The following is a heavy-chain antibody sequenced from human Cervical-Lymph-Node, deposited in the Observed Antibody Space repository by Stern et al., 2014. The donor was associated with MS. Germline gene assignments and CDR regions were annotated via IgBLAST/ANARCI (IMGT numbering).Heavy chain of an antibody. Sequence: GGTFSSYAISWVRQAPGQGLEWMGGIIPIFGTANYAQKFQGRVTITADESTSTAYMELSSLRSEDTAVYYCARVMGGSSGWYHYYYGMDVWGQGTTVTVSS. CDR3: ARVMGGSSGWYHYYYGMDV. J-gene: IGHJ6*02. V-gene: IGHV1-69*01. CDR2: IIPIFGTA. CDR1: GGTFSSYA. D-gene: IGHD6-19*01.